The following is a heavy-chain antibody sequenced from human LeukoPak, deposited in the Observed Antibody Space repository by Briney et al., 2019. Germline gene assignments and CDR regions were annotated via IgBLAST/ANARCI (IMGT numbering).Heavy chain of an antibody. V-gene: IGHV3-23*01. CDR2: ITGNSRST. CDR3: AKGPFGSYNLQYFDH. Sequence: GGSLRLSGAASGFTFDSYALSWVRQPPGEGLEWVSTITGNSRSTYYADSVKGRFTISRDNSKNTLFVQMNKLRDEDTAVYFCAKGPFGSYNLQYFDHWGQGTLVTVSS. CDR1: GFTFDSYA. J-gene: IGHJ4*02. D-gene: IGHD2-15*01.